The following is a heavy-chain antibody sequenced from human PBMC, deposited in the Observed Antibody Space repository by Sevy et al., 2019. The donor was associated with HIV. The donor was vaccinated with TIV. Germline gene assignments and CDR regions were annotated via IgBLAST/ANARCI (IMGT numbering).Heavy chain of an antibody. CDR1: GGSISSSSYY. CDR3: AGFEYGDYTNLFHP. D-gene: IGHD4-17*01. Sequence: SETLSLTCTVSGGSISSSSYYWGWIRQPPGKGLEWIGNIYYSGSSYYNPSLNSRVTISVVTSKNQFSLKLTSVTAADTAVYYCAGFEYGDYTNLFHPWGQGTLVTVSS. CDR2: IYYSGSS. V-gene: IGHV4-39*01. J-gene: IGHJ5*02.